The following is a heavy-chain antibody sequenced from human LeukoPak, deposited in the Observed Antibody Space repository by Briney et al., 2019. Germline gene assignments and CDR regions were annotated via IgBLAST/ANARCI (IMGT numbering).Heavy chain of an antibody. Sequence: SETLSLTCSVSGGSMNSYYWSWIRQSPGKGLEWIGYIYYSGSTNYNPSLKSRVTISVDTSKNQFSLKLSSVTAADTAVYYCARHVWLQPFDYWGQGTLVAVSS. CDR1: GGSMNSYY. CDR3: ARHVWLQPFDY. CDR2: IYYSGST. J-gene: IGHJ4*02. V-gene: IGHV4-59*08. D-gene: IGHD3-9*01.